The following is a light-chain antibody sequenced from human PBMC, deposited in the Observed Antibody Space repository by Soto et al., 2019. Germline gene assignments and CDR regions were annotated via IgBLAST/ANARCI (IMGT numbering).Light chain of an antibody. V-gene: IGKV3-11*01. CDR2: DAS. J-gene: IGKJ4*01. CDR3: QQRSNWPPLT. Sequence: EIVLTQSPATLSLSPGERATLSCRASQSVSSYLVWYQQKPGQAPRLLIYDASNRATGIPARFSGSGSGKGFTPTISSLEAEDFAVYYCQQRSNWPPLTFGGGTKVEIK. CDR1: QSVSSY.